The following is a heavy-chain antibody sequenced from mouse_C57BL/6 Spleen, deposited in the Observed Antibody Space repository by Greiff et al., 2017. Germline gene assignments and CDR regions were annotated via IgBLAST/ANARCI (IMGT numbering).Heavy chain of an antibody. V-gene: IGHV1-82*01. CDR2: IYPGDGDT. CDR1: GYAFSSSW. Sequence: VKLQQSGPELVKPGASVKISCKASGYAFSSSWMNWVKQRPGKGLEWIGRIYPGDGDTNYNGKFKGKATLTADKSSSTAYMQLSSLTSEDSAVYFCAVIYYGNPFDYWGQGTTLTVSS. CDR3: AVIYYGNPFDY. J-gene: IGHJ2*01. D-gene: IGHD2-1*01.